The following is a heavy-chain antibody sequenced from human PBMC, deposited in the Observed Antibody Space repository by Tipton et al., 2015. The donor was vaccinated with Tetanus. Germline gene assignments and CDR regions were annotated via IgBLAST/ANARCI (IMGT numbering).Heavy chain of an antibody. D-gene: IGHD2-15*01. CDR3: ARAGIVVAATPWY. CDR2: TYYRSRWYN. CDR1: GDNVSNKSTT. J-gene: IGHJ4*02. Sequence: GLVKPSQTLSLTCAISGDNVSNKSTTWNWIRQSPSRGLEWLGRTYYRSRWYNDFAVSVKSRITINPDTSKNQFSLQLNSVTPEDTAVYYCARAGIVVAATPWYWGQGTLVTVSS. V-gene: IGHV6-1*01.